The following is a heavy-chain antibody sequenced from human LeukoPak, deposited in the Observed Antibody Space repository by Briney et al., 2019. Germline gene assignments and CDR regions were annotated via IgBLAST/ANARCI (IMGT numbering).Heavy chain of an antibody. CDR3: ARFYANEWELPH. J-gene: IGHJ4*02. V-gene: IGHV3-30*04. CDR2: ISYDGSNK. CDR1: GFTFSTYA. D-gene: IGHD1-26*01. Sequence: GGSLRLSCAASGFTFSTYAVSWVRQAPGKGLEWVALISYDGSNKYYADSVKGRFTISRDNSKNTLYLQMNSLRAEDTAVYYCARFYANEWELPHWGQGTLVTVSS.